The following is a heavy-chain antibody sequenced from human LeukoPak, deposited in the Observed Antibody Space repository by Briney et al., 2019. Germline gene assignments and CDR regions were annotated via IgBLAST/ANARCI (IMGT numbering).Heavy chain of an antibody. Sequence: KPSETLSLTCAVYGGSFSGYYWSWIRQPPGKGLEWIGEINHSGSTNYNPSLKSRVTISVDTSKNQFSLKLSSVTAADTAVYYCARGGGYYYCMDVWGKGTTVTVSS. V-gene: IGHV4-34*01. J-gene: IGHJ6*03. CDR1: GGSFSGYY. CDR3: ARGGGYYYCMDV. D-gene: IGHD3-16*01. CDR2: INHSGST.